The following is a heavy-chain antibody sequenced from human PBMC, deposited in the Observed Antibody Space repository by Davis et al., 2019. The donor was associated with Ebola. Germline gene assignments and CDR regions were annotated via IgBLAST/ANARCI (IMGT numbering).Heavy chain of an antibody. CDR1: GFTFSSYW. Sequence: PGGSLRLSCAASGFTFSSYWMSWVRQAPGRGLEWVAHINQDGSEIYYVDPVKGRFTISRDNSKNSLYLQMNSLRAEDTAVYYCARVRQWLADNWGQGTLVTVSS. J-gene: IGHJ4*02. CDR3: ARVRQWLADN. D-gene: IGHD6-19*01. V-gene: IGHV3-7*03. CDR2: INQDGSEI.